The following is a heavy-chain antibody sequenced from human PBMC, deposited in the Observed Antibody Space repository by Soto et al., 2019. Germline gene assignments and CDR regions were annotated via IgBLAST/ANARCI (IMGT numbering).Heavy chain of an antibody. D-gene: IGHD3-10*01. CDR1: GFTFNSYA. Sequence: QVQLVESGGGVVQPGRPLRLSCAASGFTFNSYAIHWVRQAPGRGLEWVAVRSYDGSNQYYADSVKGRFTISRDNSKNTLYLQMNSLNAEDTAVYYCASGAFGELFPTGGVDYWGQGTLVTVSS. CDR3: ASGAFGELFPTGGVDY. J-gene: IGHJ4*02. V-gene: IGHV3-30-3*01. CDR2: RSYDGSNQ.